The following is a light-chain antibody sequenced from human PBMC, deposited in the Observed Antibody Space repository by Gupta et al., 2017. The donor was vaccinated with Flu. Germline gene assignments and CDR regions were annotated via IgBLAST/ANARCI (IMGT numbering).Light chain of an antibody. V-gene: IGLV3-21*02. Sequence: YVLTQTLSVSVAPRQTARITCGGNNTGSKSVHWYQQEPGQAPVLAVYADSSRPSGIPERFSGSNSANTATMTISRVEVGDEADYYCQVWDSTSDHWVFGGGTKLTVL. J-gene: IGLJ3*02. CDR1: NTGSKS. CDR3: QVWDSTSDHWV. CDR2: ADS.